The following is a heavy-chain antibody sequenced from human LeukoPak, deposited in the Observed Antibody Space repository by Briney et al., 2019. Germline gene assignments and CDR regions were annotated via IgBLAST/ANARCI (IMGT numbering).Heavy chain of an antibody. CDR1: GGSISSSSYY. V-gene: IGHV4-39*07. CDR3: ARNVVVVAATSAFDI. Sequence: PSETLSLTCTVSGGSISSSSYYWGWIRQPPGKGLEWIGSIYYSGSTYNNPSLKSRVTISVDTFKNQFSLKLSSVTAADTAVYYCARNVVVVAATSAFDIWGQGTMVTVSS. CDR2: IYYSGST. D-gene: IGHD2-15*01. J-gene: IGHJ3*02.